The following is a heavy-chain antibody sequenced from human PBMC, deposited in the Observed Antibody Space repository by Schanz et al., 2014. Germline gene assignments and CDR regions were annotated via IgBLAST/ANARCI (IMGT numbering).Heavy chain of an antibody. CDR2: ISGNGGST. V-gene: IGHV3-23*04. CDR1: GFTFSSYA. J-gene: IGHJ6*02. D-gene: IGHD2-15*01. CDR3: AKGMGYCSGGTCYDYYYYGLDV. Sequence: EVQLVESGGGLVKPGGSLRLSCAASGFTFSSYAMSWVRQAPGKGLEWVSGISGNGGSTYYADSVKGRFTISRDNSKNTLYLQMNSLSADDTAVFYCAKGMGYCSGGTCYDYYYYGLDVWGQGTTVTVSS.